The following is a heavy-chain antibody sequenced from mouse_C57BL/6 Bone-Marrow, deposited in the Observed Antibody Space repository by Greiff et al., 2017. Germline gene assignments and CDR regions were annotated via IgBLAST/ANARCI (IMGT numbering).Heavy chain of an antibody. CDR3: ARRELGYFDY. D-gene: IGHD4-1*01. Sequence: EVQRVESGGGLVKPGGSLKLSCAASGFTFSDYGMHWVRQAPEKGLEWVAYISSGSSTIYYADTVKGRFTISRDNAKNNLFLQMTSLRSEDTAMYYCARRELGYFDYWGQGTTLTVSS. CDR1: GFTFSDYG. J-gene: IGHJ2*01. CDR2: ISSGSSTI. V-gene: IGHV5-17*01.